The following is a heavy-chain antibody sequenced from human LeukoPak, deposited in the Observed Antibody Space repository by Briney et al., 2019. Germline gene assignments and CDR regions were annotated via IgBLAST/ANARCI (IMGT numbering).Heavy chain of an antibody. CDR3: ARVPYYDFWTGRVYNYYYMDV. CDR2: IYYSGST. D-gene: IGHD3-3*01. CDR1: GGSISSYY. V-gene: IGHV4-59*01. J-gene: IGHJ6*03. Sequence: PSETLSLTCTVSGGSISSYYWSWIRQPPGKGLEWIGYIYYSGSTNYNPSLKSRVTISVDTSKNQFSLKPSSVTAADTAVYYCARVPYYDFWTGRVYNYYYMDVWGKGTTVTVSS.